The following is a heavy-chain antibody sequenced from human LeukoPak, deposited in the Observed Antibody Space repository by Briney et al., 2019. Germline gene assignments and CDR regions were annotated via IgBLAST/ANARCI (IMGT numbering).Heavy chain of an antibody. CDR1: GVIFEQYG. CDR3: VKDISGWSYFDY. V-gene: IGHV3-9*01. J-gene: IGHJ4*02. CDR2: ISWNGVTI. D-gene: IGHD6-19*01. Sequence: GGSLRLSCEVSGVIFEQYGMHWVRQAPGKGLEWVAGISWNGVTINYGDSVKDRFTISRDNAKSFLYLQMNSLRPEDTALYYCVKDISGWSYFDYWGQGTRVTVSP.